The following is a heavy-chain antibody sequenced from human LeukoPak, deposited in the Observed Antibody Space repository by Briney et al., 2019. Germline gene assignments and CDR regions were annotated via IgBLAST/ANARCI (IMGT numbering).Heavy chain of an antibody. D-gene: IGHD2-15*01. J-gene: IGHJ3*02. CDR2: IRYDGRNK. Sequence: GGSLRLSCAASGFTFSSYGMHWVRQAPGKGLEWVAFIRYDGRNKYYAGYVKGRFTISRATSKNNMYLKMNSLMAEDTAVYYCASGYCSGGSCFSDLDAFDIWGQGTMVTVSS. CDR3: ASGYCSGGSCFSDLDAFDI. CDR1: GFTFSSYG. V-gene: IGHV3-30*02.